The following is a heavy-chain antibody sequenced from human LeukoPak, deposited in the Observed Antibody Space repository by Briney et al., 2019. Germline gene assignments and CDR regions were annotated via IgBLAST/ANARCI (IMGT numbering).Heavy chain of an antibody. CDR2: ITDSGNEI. J-gene: IGHJ3*02. CDR3: ARLSHYAFDM. V-gene: IGHV3-11*01. Sequence: PGESLRLSCAPSGFIFSDYNMSWVRQAPGKGPEWVSYITDSGNEIYYADSVKGRFTISRDNAKNSLFLQMNSLRAEDTAVYYCARLSHYAFDMWGQGAVVTVSS. CDR1: GFIFSDYN.